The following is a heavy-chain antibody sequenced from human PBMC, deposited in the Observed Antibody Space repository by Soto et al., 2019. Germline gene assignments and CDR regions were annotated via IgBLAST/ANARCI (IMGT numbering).Heavy chain of an antibody. CDR1: GFTFSSYG. Sequence: GSLRLSCAASGFTFSSYGMHWVRQAPGKGLEWVAVISYDGSNKYYADSVKGRFTISRDNSKNTLYLQMNRLRAEDTAVYYCAKDGYCSSTSCYWDYWGQGTLVTVSS. CDR3: AKDGYCSSTSCYWDY. D-gene: IGHD2-2*03. V-gene: IGHV3-30*18. CDR2: ISYDGSNK. J-gene: IGHJ4*02.